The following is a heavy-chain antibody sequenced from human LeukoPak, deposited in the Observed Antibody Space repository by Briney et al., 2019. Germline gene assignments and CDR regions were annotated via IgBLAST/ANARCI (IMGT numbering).Heavy chain of an antibody. CDR3: ARHGSGTSYVFDY. J-gene: IGHJ4*02. CDR1: GGSITNYY. CDR2: IYYSGST. Sequence: PSETLSLTCTVSGGSITNYYWSWIRQPPGKGLEWIGYIYYSGSTNYYPSLKSRVTISVDTSKNQFSLKLRSVTAADTAVYYCARHGSGTSYVFDYWGQGTLVTVSS. V-gene: IGHV4-59*01. D-gene: IGHD3-10*01.